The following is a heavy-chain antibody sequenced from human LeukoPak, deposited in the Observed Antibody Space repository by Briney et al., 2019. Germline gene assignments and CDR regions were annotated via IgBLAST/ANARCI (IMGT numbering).Heavy chain of an antibody. V-gene: IGHV1-2*02. CDR2: INPNSGGT. Sequence: ASVKVSCKASGYTFTSYGISRVRQAPGQGLEWMGWINPNSGGTNYAQKFQGRVTMTRDTSISTAYMELSRLRSDDTAVYYCARVHSIVGATTVGYWGQGTLVTVSS. CDR1: GYTFTSYG. D-gene: IGHD1-26*01. J-gene: IGHJ4*02. CDR3: ARVHSIVGATTVGY.